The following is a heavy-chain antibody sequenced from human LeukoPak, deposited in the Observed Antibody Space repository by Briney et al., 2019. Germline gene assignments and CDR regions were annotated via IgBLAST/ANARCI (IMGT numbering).Heavy chain of an antibody. Sequence: PGGSLRLSCAASGFTFSSYGMHWVRQAPGKGLEWVAVISYDGSNKYYADSVKGRFTISRDNAKNSLYLQMNSLRAEDTAVYYCARDQWELKYWGQGTLVTVSS. J-gene: IGHJ4*02. CDR3: ARDQWELKY. CDR1: GFTFSSYG. D-gene: IGHD1-26*01. V-gene: IGHV3-30*03. CDR2: ISYDGSNK.